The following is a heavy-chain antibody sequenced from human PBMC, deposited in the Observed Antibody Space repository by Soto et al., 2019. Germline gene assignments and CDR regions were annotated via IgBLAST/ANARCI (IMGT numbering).Heavy chain of an antibody. CDR1: GYTFTSYG. CDR3: ARDEGGAVAGPSDYGMDV. V-gene: IGHV1-18*01. Sequence: QVQLVQSGAEVKKPGASVKVSCKASGYTFTSYGISWVRQAPGQGLEWMGWISAYNGNTNYAQKLQGRVTMTTDTSTRTAYMELRSLRSDDTAVYYCARDEGGAVAGPSDYGMDVWGQGTTVTVSS. J-gene: IGHJ6*02. D-gene: IGHD6-19*01. CDR2: ISAYNGNT.